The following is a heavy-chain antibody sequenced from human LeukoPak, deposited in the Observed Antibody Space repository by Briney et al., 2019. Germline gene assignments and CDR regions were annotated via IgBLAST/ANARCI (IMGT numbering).Heavy chain of an antibody. J-gene: IGHJ4*02. CDR2: IYYSGST. CDR1: GGSFSGYY. V-gene: IGHV4-59*01. CDR3: AREDYYGSGSYSY. D-gene: IGHD3-10*01. Sequence: SETLSLTCAVYGGSFSGYYWSWIRQPPGKGLEWIGYIYYSGSTNYNPSLKSRVTISVDTSKNQFSLKLSSVTAADTAVYYCAREDYYGSGSYSYWGQGTLVTVSS.